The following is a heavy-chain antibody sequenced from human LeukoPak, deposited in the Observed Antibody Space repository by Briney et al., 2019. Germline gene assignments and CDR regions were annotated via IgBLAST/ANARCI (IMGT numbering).Heavy chain of an antibody. CDR3: TTLIRSTSGTADY. CDR2: MNPSSGNT. V-gene: IGHV1-8*03. Sequence: ASVKVSCKASGYTFTSYDINWVRQATGQGLEWMGWMNPSSGNTGCAQKFQGRVTITRNTSISTAYMELSSLRSEDTAVYYCTTLIRSTSGTADYWGQGTLVTVSS. CDR1: GYTFTSYD. J-gene: IGHJ4*02. D-gene: IGHD2-2*01.